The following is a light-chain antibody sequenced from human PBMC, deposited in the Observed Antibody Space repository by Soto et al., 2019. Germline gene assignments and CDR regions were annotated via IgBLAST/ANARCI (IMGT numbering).Light chain of an antibody. CDR3: SSYTTRSTLEV. Sequence: QSALTQPASGSGSPGQSITISCTGTSIDVGGFNYVSWYQQHPGKAPKLMIYAVSNRPSGVSHRFSGSKSGNTASLTISGLQAEDEADYYCSSYTTRSTLEVFGTGTKVTVL. CDR2: AVS. J-gene: IGLJ1*01. V-gene: IGLV2-14*01. CDR1: SIDVGGFNY.